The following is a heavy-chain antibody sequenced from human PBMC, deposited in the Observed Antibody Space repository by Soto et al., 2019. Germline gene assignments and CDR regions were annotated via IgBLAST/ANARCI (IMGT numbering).Heavy chain of an antibody. Sequence: GGSLRLSCAASGFTFSSFDMSWVRQAPGKGLEWVSGISGSGGSRDYADSVKGRFTISRDNSKNILYLQMTSLRAEDSALYYCAKGPYSSSSIPYYFDSWGQGTLVTVSS. D-gene: IGHD6-6*01. CDR2: ISGSGGSR. V-gene: IGHV3-23*01. J-gene: IGHJ4*02. CDR1: GFTFSSFD. CDR3: AKGPYSSSSIPYYFDS.